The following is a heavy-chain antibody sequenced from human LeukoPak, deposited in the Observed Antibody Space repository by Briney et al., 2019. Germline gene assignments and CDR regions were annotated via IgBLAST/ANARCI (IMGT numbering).Heavy chain of an antibody. Sequence: GGSLRLSYAASGFTFSSYAMHWVRQAPGKGLEWVAVISYDGSNKYYADSVKGRFTISRDNSKNTLYLQMNSLRAEDTAVYYCARGRQYDFWSGYFRSHDAFDIWGQGTMVTVSS. CDR3: ARGRQYDFWSGYFRSHDAFDI. CDR1: GFTFSSYA. D-gene: IGHD3-3*01. J-gene: IGHJ3*02. V-gene: IGHV3-30*04. CDR2: ISYDGSNK.